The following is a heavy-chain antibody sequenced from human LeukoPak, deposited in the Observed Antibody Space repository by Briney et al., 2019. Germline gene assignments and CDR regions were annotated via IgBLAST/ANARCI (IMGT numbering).Heavy chain of an antibody. J-gene: IGHJ4*02. CDR1: GFTFSSYA. Sequence: QPGGSLRLSCAASGFTFSSYAMSWVRQAPGKGLEWVSGISGSGGSTYYADSVKGRFTISRDNSKNTLYLQMNSLRAEDTAVYYCAKGGSDGGSYYMGLDWGQGTLVTVSS. V-gene: IGHV3-23*01. D-gene: IGHD1-26*01. CDR3: AKGGSDGGSYYMGLD. CDR2: ISGSGGST.